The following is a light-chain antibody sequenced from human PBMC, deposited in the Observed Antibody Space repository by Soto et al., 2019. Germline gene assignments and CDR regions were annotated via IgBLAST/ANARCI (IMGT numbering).Light chain of an antibody. CDR1: QGISSY. CDR2: DAS. J-gene: IGKJ1*01. CDR3: QQLNSYPRT. V-gene: IGKV1-9*01. Sequence: DIPLTQSPSFLSASVGDRVTITCRASQGISSYLAWYQQKPGKAPKLLMNDASILQSGVPSRFSGSGSGTEFTLTISSVQPEDFATYYCQQLNSYPRTFGQGTKVEIK.